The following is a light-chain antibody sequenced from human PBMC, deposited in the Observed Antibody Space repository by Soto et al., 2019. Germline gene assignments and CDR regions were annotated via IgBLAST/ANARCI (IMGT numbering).Light chain of an antibody. Sequence: EIVLTQSPGTLSLTPGERATLSCRASPTVSSCFLAWYQQTPGPATRLLIYGASNRATGIPKRFSGSGSRTDFTLTISILEPEDFAVYYCQQYGSSGTFGQGTKVDIK. CDR2: GAS. CDR3: QQYGSSGT. J-gene: IGKJ1*01. CDR1: PTVSSCF. V-gene: IGKV3-20*01.